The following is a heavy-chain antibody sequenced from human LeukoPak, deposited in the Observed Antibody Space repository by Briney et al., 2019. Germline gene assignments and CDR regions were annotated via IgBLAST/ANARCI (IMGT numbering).Heavy chain of an antibody. J-gene: IGHJ4*02. CDR2: ISSSGNTI. CDR1: GFTFSSYE. Sequence: GGSLRLSCAASGFTFSSYEMNWVRQAPGKGLEWVSYISSSGNTISHADSVKGRFTISRDNAKNSLYLQMNSLRAEDTAVYYCARERWLPRTRFDYWGQGTLVTVSS. D-gene: IGHD5-24*01. V-gene: IGHV3-48*03. CDR3: ARERWLPRTRFDY.